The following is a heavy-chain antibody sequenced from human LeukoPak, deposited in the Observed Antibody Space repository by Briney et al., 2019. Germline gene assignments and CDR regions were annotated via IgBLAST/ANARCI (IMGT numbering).Heavy chain of an antibody. Sequence: SETLSLTCTVSGGSISSYYWSWIRQPAGKGLEWIGRIYTSGSTNYNPSLKSRVTISVDTSKNQFSLKLSSVTAADTAVYYCARDPTTGFWSGYYPFDYYGMDVWGQGTTVTVSS. CDR3: ARDPTTGFWSGYYPFDYYGMDV. CDR1: GGSISSYY. D-gene: IGHD3-3*01. V-gene: IGHV4-4*07. J-gene: IGHJ6*02. CDR2: IYTSGST.